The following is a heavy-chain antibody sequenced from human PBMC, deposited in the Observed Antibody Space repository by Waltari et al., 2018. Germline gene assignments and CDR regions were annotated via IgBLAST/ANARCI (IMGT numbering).Heavy chain of an antibody. CDR2: FDPEDGET. D-gene: IGHD3-16*02. V-gene: IGHV1-24*01. CDR3: ATDTGYDYVWGSYRRQLDY. Sequence: QVQLVQSGAEVKKPGASVKVSCKVSGYTLTELSMHWVRQAPGKGLEWMGGFDPEDGETIYAQKFQGRVTMTEDTSTDTAYMELSSLRSEDTAVYYCATDTGYDYVWGSYRRQLDYWGQGTLVTVSS. CDR1: GYTLTELS. J-gene: IGHJ4*02.